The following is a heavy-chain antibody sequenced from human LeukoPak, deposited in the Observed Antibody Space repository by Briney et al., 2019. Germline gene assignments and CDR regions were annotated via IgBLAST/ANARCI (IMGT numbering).Heavy chain of an antibody. CDR1: GYTFINYY. D-gene: IGHD2-15*01. Sequence: ASVKVSCKASGYTFINYYMHWVRQAPGQGLEWMGIINPSGGTTSYAQKFRGRVTMTWDTSKSTVYMDLTSLRSDDTAVYYCGREADGGHHDYWGQGTLVTVSS. CDR3: GREADGGHHDY. V-gene: IGHV1-46*01. CDR2: INPSGGTT. J-gene: IGHJ4*02.